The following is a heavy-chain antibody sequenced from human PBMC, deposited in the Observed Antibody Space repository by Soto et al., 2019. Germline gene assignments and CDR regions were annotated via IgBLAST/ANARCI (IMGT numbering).Heavy chain of an antibody. J-gene: IGHJ4*02. CDR2: INPSGGST. V-gene: IGHV1-46*01. Sequence: ASVKVSCKASGYTFTSYYMHWVRKAPGQGLEWLGIINPSGGSTSYAQKFQDRVTMTRDTSTSTVYMELSSLISEDTAVYYCARDLLAAAADYWGQGTLVTVSS. CDR3: ARDLLAAAADY. CDR1: GYTFTSYY. D-gene: IGHD6-13*01.